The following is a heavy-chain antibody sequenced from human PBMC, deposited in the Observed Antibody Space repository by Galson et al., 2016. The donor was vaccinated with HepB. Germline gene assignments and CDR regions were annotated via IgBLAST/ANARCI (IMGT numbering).Heavy chain of an antibody. J-gene: IGHJ4*02. Sequence: SLRLSCAASGFIFTNYGMHWVRQAPGKGLEWVAVLSYDGFNKYYADSVKGRFTISRDSSKNTLFLQVNSPGPEDTAVYYCAKASTRYGDYHGSFDYWGQGTLVTVSS. CDR1: GFIFTNYG. CDR3: AKASTRYGDYHGSFDY. V-gene: IGHV3-30*18. D-gene: IGHD4-17*01. CDR2: LSYDGFNK.